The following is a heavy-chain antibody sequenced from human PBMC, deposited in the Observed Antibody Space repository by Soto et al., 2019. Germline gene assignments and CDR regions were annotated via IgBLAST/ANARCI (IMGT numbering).Heavy chain of an antibody. D-gene: IGHD1-26*01. CDR3: ARFSGAEEDYYYYYYGMDV. CDR1: GGTFSSYA. J-gene: IGHJ6*02. Sequence: SVKVSCKASGGTFSSYAISWVRQAPGQGLEWMGGIIPIFGTANYAQKFQGRVTITADESTSTAYMELSSLRSEDTAVYYCARFSGAEEDYYYYYYGMDVWGQGTTVTVSS. V-gene: IGHV1-69*13. CDR2: IIPIFGTA.